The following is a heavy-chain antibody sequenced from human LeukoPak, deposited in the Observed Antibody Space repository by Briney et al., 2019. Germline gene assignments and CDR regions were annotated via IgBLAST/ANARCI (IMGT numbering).Heavy chain of an antibody. CDR1: GFTFSSYS. CDR3: ARGIQVWYWFDP. V-gene: IGHV3-21*01. CDR2: ISSSSSYI. Sequence: GGSLRLSCAASGFTFSSYSMNWVRQAPGKGLEWVSSISSSSSYIYYADSVKGRFTISRDKAKNSLYMQMNSLRAEDTAVYYCARGIQVWYWFDPWGQGTLVTVSS. D-gene: IGHD5-18*01. J-gene: IGHJ5*02.